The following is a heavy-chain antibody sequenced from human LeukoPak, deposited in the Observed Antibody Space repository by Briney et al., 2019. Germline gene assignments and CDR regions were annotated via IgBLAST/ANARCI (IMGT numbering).Heavy chain of an antibody. CDR3: ARAQWELMSREFDY. Sequence: PSETLSLTCAVSGGSISSGGYYWSWIRQHPGKGLEWIGYIYYSGSTYYNPSLKSRVTISVDTSKNQFSLKLSSVTAADTAVYYCARAQWELMSREFDYWGQGTLVTVSS. V-gene: IGHV4-31*11. CDR1: GGSISSGGYY. D-gene: IGHD1-26*01. J-gene: IGHJ4*02. CDR2: IYYSGST.